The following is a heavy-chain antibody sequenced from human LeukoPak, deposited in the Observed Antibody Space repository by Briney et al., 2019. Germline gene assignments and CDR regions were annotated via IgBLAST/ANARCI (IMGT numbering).Heavy chain of an antibody. J-gene: IGHJ3*02. D-gene: IGHD3-22*01. CDR2: ISGSGSKT. CDR1: GFSFSTYA. CDR3: AKTGDYYDSSDFYRPDAFDI. Sequence: GGSLRLSCAASGFSFSTYAMSWVRQAPGKGLEWVSAISGSGSKTYYADSVTGRFTISRDNYKNTLFLQMNSLRAEDTAVYHCAKTGDYYDSSDFYRPDAFDIWGLGTVVSVSS. V-gene: IGHV3-23*01.